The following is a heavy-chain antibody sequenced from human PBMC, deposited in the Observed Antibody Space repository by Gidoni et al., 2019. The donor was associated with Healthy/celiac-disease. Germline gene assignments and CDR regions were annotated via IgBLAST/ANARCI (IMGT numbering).Heavy chain of an antibody. CDR1: GFTFSSYA. V-gene: IGHV3-23*01. CDR3: ANGLALYYFDY. Sequence: EVQLLESGGGLVQPGGSLRISCTASGFTFSSYAMSWVRQAPGKGLEWVSAISGSGGSTYYADAVKGRFTISRDNSKNTLYLQMNSLRAEDTAVYYCANGLALYYFDYWGQGTLVTVSS. D-gene: IGHD6-19*01. CDR2: ISGSGGST. J-gene: IGHJ4*02.